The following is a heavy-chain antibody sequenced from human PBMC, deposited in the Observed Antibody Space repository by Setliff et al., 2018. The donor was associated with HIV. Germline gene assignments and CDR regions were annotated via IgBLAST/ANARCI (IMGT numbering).Heavy chain of an antibody. CDR1: GFSFSSYW. J-gene: IGHJ4*02. CDR3: AKDMNYNNDYPGVLGS. D-gene: IGHD3-16*01. V-gene: IGHV3-74*01. CDR2: TNTDGSST. Sequence: PGGSLRLSCAASGFSFSSYWMHWVRQAPGKGLVWVSRTNTDGSSTSYADSVKGRFTISRDNSKNTLYLEMTSLRAEDTAVYHCAKDMNYNNDYPGVLGSWGRGTLVTVSS.